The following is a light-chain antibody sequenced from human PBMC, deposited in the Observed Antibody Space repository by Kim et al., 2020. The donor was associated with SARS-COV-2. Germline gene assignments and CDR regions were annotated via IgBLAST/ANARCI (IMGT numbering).Light chain of an antibody. CDR1: KLGDKY. J-gene: IGLJ2*01. Sequence: SYELTQPPSVSVSPGQTASITCSGDKLGDKYVCWYQQRPGQSPILVIFEDTKRPSGIPERFSGSSSGNTATLTITGTQPMDEADYYCQAWDSNTVVFGGGTQLTVL. V-gene: IGLV3-1*01. CDR3: QAWDSNTVV. CDR2: EDT.